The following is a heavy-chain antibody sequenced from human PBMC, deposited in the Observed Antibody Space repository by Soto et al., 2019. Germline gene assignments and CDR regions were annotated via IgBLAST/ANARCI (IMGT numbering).Heavy chain of an antibody. CDR3: AKDRGALSGWAFDY. J-gene: IGHJ4*02. CDR1: GFTFSSYD. CDR2: ISYDGSNK. V-gene: IGHV3-30*18. D-gene: IGHD6-19*01. Sequence: QVKLVESGGGVVQPGRSLRLSCAASGFTFSSYDMHWVRQAPGKGLEWVALISYDGSNKHYADSVKGRSTISRDDSKNTLYLQKNRLRAEETDVYYCAKDRGALSGWAFDYWGQGTLVTVSS.